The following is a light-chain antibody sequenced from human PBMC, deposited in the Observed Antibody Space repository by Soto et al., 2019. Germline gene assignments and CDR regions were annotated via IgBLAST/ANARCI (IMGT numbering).Light chain of an antibody. CDR1: SSDVGATDY. CDR3: RSYTTSDTIV. V-gene: IGLV2-14*01. CDR2: DVT. J-gene: IGLJ3*02. Sequence: QSALTQPASVSGSPGQSITISCTGTSSDVGATDYVSWYQQHPGKAPRLMIYDVTNRPSGVSNRFSGSKSGNTASLTISGLQADDEADYYCRSYTTSDTIVFGGGTKLTVL.